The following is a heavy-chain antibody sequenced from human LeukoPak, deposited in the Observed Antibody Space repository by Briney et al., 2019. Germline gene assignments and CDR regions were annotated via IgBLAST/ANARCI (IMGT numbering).Heavy chain of an antibody. D-gene: IGHD6-19*01. CDR2: IRYDGSNK. V-gene: IGHV3-30*02. CDR1: GFTFSSYG. J-gene: IGHJ3*02. Sequence: GGSLRLSCAASGFTFSSYGMHWVRQAPGKGLEWVAFIRYDGSNKYYADSVKGRFTISRDNSKNTLYLQMNSLRAEDTAVYYCAKEISGYSSGWYGGFAFDIWGQGTMVTVSS. CDR3: AKEISGYSSGWYGGFAFDI.